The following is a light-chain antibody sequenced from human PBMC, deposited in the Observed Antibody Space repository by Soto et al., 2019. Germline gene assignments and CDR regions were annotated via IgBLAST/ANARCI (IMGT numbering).Light chain of an antibody. CDR1: SGHSSYA. CDR2: LKSDGSH. J-gene: IGLJ2*01. V-gene: IGLV4-69*01. CDR3: QTWGTGIQVV. Sequence: QPVLTQPPSASASLGASVKLTCTLSSGHSSYAIAWHQQQPEKGPRYLMKLKSDGSHNKGDGIPDRFSGSSSGAERYLTISSLQSEDEADYYCQTWGTGIQVVFGGGTKVTVL.